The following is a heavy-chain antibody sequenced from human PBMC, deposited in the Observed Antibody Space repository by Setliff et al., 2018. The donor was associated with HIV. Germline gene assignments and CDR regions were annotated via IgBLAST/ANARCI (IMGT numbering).Heavy chain of an antibody. V-gene: IGHV4-39*02. Sequence: SETLSLTCTVSGGSSISSSYYWVWIRQPPGKGLEWIGDVYYSGVTYYNASLKSRVTMSTDRSKNHFSLTMTSVTAADTAVYYCARRGRGAFPYYSIDYWGQGILVTVSS. J-gene: IGHJ4*02. CDR2: VYYSGVT. CDR3: ARRGRGAFPYYSIDY. D-gene: IGHD2-15*01. CDR1: GGSSISSSYY.